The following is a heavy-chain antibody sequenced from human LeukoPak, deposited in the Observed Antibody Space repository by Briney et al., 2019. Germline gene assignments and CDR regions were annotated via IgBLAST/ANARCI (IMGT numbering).Heavy chain of an antibody. CDR3: AKDRYSYAFEYSDS. J-gene: IGHJ4*02. V-gene: IGHV3-30*02. CDR2: IWYDGSNK. CDR1: GFTFSSYG. D-gene: IGHD5-18*01. Sequence: GGSLRLSCAVSGFTFSSYGLHWVRQAPGKGLEWVAVIWYDGSNKYYADSVKGRFTISRDNSKNTLSLQVSSLRAEDTAVYYCAKDRYSYAFEYSDSWGQGTLVTVSS.